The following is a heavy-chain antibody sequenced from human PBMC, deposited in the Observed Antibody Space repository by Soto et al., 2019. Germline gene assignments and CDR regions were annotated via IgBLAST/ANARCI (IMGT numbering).Heavy chain of an antibody. V-gene: IGHV3-30*18. CDR1: GFTFSSYG. D-gene: IGHD1-7*01. Sequence: PGGSLRLSCAASGFTFSSYGMHWVRQAPGKGLEWVAVISYDGSNKYYADSVKGRFTISRDNSKNTLYLQMNSLRAEDTAVYYCAKVKGYELRNYYGMDVWGRGTTVTVSS. CDR3: AKVKGYELRNYYGMDV. CDR2: ISYDGSNK. J-gene: IGHJ6*02.